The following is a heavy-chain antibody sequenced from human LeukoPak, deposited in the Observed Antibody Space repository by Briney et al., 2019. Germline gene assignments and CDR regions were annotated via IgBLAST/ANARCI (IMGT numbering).Heavy chain of an antibody. Sequence: GRSLRLSCAASGFTFSSYAMHWVRQAPGKGLEWVAVISYDGSNKYYVDSVKGRFTISRDNSKNTLYLQMNSLRAEDTAVYYCARGKFFAIAAAGTVDYWGQGTLVTVSS. CDR3: ARGKFFAIAAAGTVDY. J-gene: IGHJ4*02. V-gene: IGHV3-30-3*01. CDR1: GFTFSSYA. CDR2: ISYDGSNK. D-gene: IGHD6-13*01.